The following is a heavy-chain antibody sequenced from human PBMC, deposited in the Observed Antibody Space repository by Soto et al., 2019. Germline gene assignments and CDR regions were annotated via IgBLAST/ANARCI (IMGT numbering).Heavy chain of an antibody. V-gene: IGHV3-23*01. CDR3: AKDRDYPRDQFHY. D-gene: IGHD2-2*01. J-gene: IGHJ4*02. Sequence: GGSLRLSCTASGFTFTYYAFSWVRQAPGKGLEWVSAISANGQGIYYADSVRGRFTISRDNSRNTVFLHMDSLRAEDTAVYYCAKDRDYPRDQFHYWGQGTLVTVSS. CDR2: ISANGQGI. CDR1: GFTFTYYA.